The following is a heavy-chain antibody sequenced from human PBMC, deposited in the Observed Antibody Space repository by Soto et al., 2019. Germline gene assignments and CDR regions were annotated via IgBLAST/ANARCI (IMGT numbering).Heavy chain of an antibody. J-gene: IGHJ6*02. CDR3: ARDSYSRSSQADYYGMDV. CDR2: INPNSGGT. V-gene: IGHV1-2*04. D-gene: IGHD6-6*01. Sequence: QVQLVQSGAEVKKPGASVKVSCNASGSTFTGYYMHWVRQAPGQGLEWMGWINPNSGGTNYAQKFQGWVTMTRDTSISTAYMELSRLRSDDTAVYYCARDSYSRSSQADYYGMDVWGQGTTVTVSS. CDR1: GSTFTGYY.